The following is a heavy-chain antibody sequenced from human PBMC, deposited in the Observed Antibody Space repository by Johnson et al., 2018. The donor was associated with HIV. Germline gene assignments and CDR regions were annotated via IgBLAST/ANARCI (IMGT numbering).Heavy chain of an antibody. CDR1: GFTFSSYA. V-gene: IGHV3-30*14. Sequence: QMQLVESGGIVVQPGGSLRLSCAASGFTFSSYAMHWVRQAPGKGLEWVAVISYDGSNEYYADSVKGRFTISRDNSKNTLYLQMNSLRAEDTAVYYCARDEVAGAFDIWGQGTMVTVSS. J-gene: IGHJ3*02. CDR3: ARDEVAGAFDI. CDR2: ISYDGSNE.